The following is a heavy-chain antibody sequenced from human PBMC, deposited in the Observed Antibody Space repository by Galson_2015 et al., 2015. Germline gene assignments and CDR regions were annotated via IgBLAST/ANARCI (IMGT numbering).Heavy chain of an antibody. CDR2: TYYRSKWYI. CDR3: VKAPAGTYGIFQY. D-gene: IGHD1-26*01. V-gene: IGHV6-1*01. CDR1: GDSVSSNSVI. Sequence: CAISGDSVSSNSVIWHWIRQSPSRGLEWLGRTYYRSKWYIDSAASVNSRITINPDTSKNQFSLQLNSVTPEDTAVYYCVKAPAGTYGIFQYWGQGTLVTVSS. J-gene: IGHJ4*02.